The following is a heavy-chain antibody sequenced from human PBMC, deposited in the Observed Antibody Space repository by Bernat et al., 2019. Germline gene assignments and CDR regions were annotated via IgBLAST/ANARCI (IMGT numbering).Heavy chain of an antibody. CDR3: ARDCSGGSCYPDQYYFDY. D-gene: IGHD2-15*01. CDR1: GYTFTSYD. J-gene: IGHJ4*02. Sequence: QVQLVQSGAEVKKPGASVKVSCKASGYTFTSYDINWVRQATGQGLEWMGWMNPNSGNTGYAQKFQGRVTMTTDTSTSTAYMELRSLRSDDTAVYYCARDCSGGSCYPDQYYFDYWGQGTLVTVSS. CDR2: MNPNSGNT. V-gene: IGHV1-8*01.